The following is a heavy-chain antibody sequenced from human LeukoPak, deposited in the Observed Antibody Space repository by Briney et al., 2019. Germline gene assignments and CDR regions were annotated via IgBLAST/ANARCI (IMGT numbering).Heavy chain of an antibody. CDR1: GGSISSGGYY. D-gene: IGHD6-13*01. Sequence: SETLSLTCTVSGGSISSGGYYWSWIRQPPGKGLEWIGYIYHSGSTYYNPSLKSRVTISVDRSKNQFSLKLSSVTAADTAVYYCARDSPAAGMIGAFDIWGQGTMVTVSS. CDR2: IYHSGST. V-gene: IGHV4-30-2*01. J-gene: IGHJ3*02. CDR3: ARDSPAAGMIGAFDI.